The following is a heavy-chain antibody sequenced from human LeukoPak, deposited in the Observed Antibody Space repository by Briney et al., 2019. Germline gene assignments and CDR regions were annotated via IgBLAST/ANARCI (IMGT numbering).Heavy chain of an antibody. CDR3: ARADSSGYYDTYAFDI. J-gene: IGHJ3*02. V-gene: IGHV4-30-2*01. CDR1: GGSISSGGYS. CDR2: IYHSGST. Sequence: PSETLSLTCAVSGGSISSGGYSWSWIRQPPGKGLEWIGYIYHSGSTYYNPSLKSRVTISVDRSKNQFSLKLSSVTAADTAVYYCARADSSGYYDTYAFDIWGQGTMVTVPS. D-gene: IGHD3-22*01.